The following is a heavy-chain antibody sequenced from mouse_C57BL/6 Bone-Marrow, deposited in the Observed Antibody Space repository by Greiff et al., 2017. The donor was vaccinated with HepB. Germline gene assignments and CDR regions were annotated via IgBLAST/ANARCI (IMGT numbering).Heavy chain of an antibody. CDR3: ARQGEDDSSGWYFDV. CDR1: GYTSTEYT. V-gene: IGHV1-62-2*01. D-gene: IGHD1-1*01. Sequence: VQLQQSGAELVNPGASVKLSCKASGYTSTEYTIPWVKQRSGQGLEWIGWFYPGSGSIKYNEKFKDKATLTADKSSSTVYMELRRLTSEDSAVYFCARQGEDDSSGWYFDVWGTGTTVTVSS. J-gene: IGHJ1*03. CDR2: FYPGSGSI.